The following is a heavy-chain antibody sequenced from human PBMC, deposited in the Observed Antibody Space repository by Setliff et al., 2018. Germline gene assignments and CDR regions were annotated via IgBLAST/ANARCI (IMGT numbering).Heavy chain of an antibody. J-gene: IGHJ6*03. Sequence: PSETLSLTCTVSDDSISSRHYYWSWIRQPAGKGLEWLGQIYTSWSTNYNPSLKGRATLSIDASKKQSSLKLTSVTAADTAVYYCARMSGFLYMDVWGKGTTVTVSS. CDR2: IYTSWST. CDR3: ARMSGFLYMDV. D-gene: IGHD3-3*01. CDR1: DDSISSRHYY. V-gene: IGHV4-61*09.